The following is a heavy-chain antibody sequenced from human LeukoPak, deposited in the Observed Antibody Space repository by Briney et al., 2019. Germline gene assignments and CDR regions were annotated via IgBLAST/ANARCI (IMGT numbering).Heavy chain of an antibody. CDR2: INHSGGT. CDR3: ARLYSSSSAFDY. Sequence: PSETLSLTCAVYGGSFSGYYWSWIRQPPGKGLEWIGEINHSGGTNYNPSLKSRVTISVDTSKNQFSLKLSSVTAADTAVYYCARLYSSSSAFDYWGQGTLVTVSS. CDR1: GGSFSGYY. V-gene: IGHV4-34*01. J-gene: IGHJ4*02. D-gene: IGHD6-6*01.